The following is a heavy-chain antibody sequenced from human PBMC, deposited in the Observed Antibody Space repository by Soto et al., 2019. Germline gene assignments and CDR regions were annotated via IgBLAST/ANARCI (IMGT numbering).Heavy chain of an antibody. D-gene: IGHD5-12*01. CDR2: INPSGGST. J-gene: IGHJ6*03. V-gene: IGHV1-46*03. CDR1: GYTFTSYY. CDR3: ARDAVRGYSGYPVRYYYMDV. Sequence: ASVKVSCKASGYTFTSYYMHWVRQAPGQGLECMGIINPSGGSTSYAQKFQGRVTMTRDTSTSTVYMELSSLRSEDTAVYYCARDAVRGYSGYPVRYYYMDVWGKGTTVTVSS.